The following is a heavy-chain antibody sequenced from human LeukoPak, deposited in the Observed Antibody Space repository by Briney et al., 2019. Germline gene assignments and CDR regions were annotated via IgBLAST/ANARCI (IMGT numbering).Heavy chain of an antibody. CDR2: MNPNSGNT. CDR3: ARGLHVDIVATIQPDY. CDR1: GYTFTSYD. J-gene: IGHJ4*02. D-gene: IGHD5-12*01. Sequence: ASVKVSCKASGYTFTSYDINWVRQATGQGLEWMGWMNPNSGNTGYAQKFQGRVTITRNTSISTAYMELSSLRSEDTAVYYCARGLHVDIVATIQPDYWGQGTLVTVSS. V-gene: IGHV1-8*01.